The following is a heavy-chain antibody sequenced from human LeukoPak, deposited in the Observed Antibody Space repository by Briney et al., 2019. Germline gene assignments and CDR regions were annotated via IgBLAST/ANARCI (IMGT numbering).Heavy chain of an antibody. Sequence: GGSLRLSCAASGFTFDDYAMHWVRQAPGKGLEWVSLISGDGGRTYYADSVKGRFTISRDLSKNTLYLQMNSLRDEDTAVYYCTRDFLDNRERPYYMDVWGKGTTVAVSS. CDR3: TRDFLDNRERPYYMDV. CDR2: ISGDGGRT. CDR1: GFTFDDYA. J-gene: IGHJ6*03. D-gene: IGHD1-1*01. V-gene: IGHV3-43*02.